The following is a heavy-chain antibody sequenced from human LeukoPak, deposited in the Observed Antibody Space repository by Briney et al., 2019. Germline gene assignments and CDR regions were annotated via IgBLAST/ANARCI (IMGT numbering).Heavy chain of an antibody. V-gene: IGHV4-59*01. CDR3: AREAITMVREEPFDY. CDR2: IYYSGST. Sequence: SETLSLTCTVSGGSSSSNYWSWIRQPPGKGLEWIGYIYYSGSTNYNPSLKSRVTISVDTSKNQFSLKLSSVTAADTAVYYCAREAITMVREEPFDYWGHGSLVTVSS. D-gene: IGHD3-10*01. CDR1: GGSSSSNY. J-gene: IGHJ4*01.